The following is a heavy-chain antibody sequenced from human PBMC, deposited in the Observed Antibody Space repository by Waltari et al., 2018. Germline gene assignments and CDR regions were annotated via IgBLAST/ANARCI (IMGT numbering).Heavy chain of an antibody. CDR3: AEPNGVVGTWNFDY. CDR2: IKYDGSEK. D-gene: IGHD3-3*01. V-gene: IGHV3-7*01. Sequence: EVQLVESGGGLVQPGGSLRLSCAASGFTFRGYWMTWVRPAPGKGLEWVANIKYDGSEKYYLDSVKGRFTISRDNAQSSLYLQMNSLRAEDTAVYYCAEPNGVVGTWNFDYWGQGTLVTVSS. CDR1: GFTFRGYW. J-gene: IGHJ4*02.